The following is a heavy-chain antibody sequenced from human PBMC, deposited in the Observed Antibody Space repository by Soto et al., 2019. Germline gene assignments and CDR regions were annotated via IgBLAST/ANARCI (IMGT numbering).Heavy chain of an antibody. V-gene: IGHV3-9*01. Sequence: GGSLRLSCAASGFTFDDYAMHWVRQAPGKGLEWVSGISWNSGSIGYADSVKGRFTISRDNAKNSLYLQMNSLRAEDTALYYCAKDQHDILTGSGDYWGQGTLVTVSS. J-gene: IGHJ4*02. CDR3: AKDQHDILTGSGDY. CDR2: ISWNSGSI. CDR1: GFTFDDYA. D-gene: IGHD3-9*01.